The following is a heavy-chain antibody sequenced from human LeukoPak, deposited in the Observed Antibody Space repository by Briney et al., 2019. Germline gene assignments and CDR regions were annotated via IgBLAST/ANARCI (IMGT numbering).Heavy chain of an antibody. CDR1: GGSISSGGYY. CDR3: ARGGPEEYSSSWYPFDY. CDR2: IYYSGST. Sequence: SETLSLTCTVSGGSISSGGYYWSWIRQHPGKGLEWIGYIYYSGSTYYNPSLKSRVTMSVDTSKNQFSLKLSSVTAADTAVYYCARGGPEEYSSSWYPFDYWGQGTLVTVSS. D-gene: IGHD6-13*01. J-gene: IGHJ4*02. V-gene: IGHV4-31*03.